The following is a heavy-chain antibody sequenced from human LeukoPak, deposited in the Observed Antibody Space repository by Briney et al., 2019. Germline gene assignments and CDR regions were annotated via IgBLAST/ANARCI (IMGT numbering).Heavy chain of an antibody. CDR1: GYSFTSYW. D-gene: IGHD2-2*01. V-gene: IGHV5-51*01. CDR2: IYPGDSDT. CDR3: ARHNLVVVPAAQYYYYYMDV. Sequence: GESLKISCKGSGYSFTSYWIGWVRQMPGKGLECMGIIYPGDSDTRYSPSFQGQVTISADKSISTAYLQWSSLKASDTAMYYCARHNLVVVPAAQYYYYYMDVWGKGTTVTVSS. J-gene: IGHJ6*03.